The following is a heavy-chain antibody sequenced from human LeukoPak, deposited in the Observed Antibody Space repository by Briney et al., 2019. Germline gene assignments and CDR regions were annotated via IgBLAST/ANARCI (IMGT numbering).Heavy chain of an antibody. J-gene: IGHJ3*02. CDR3: ARESSILSRGSAFDI. D-gene: IGHD2-21*01. CDR2: ISSSSSYI. CDR1: GFTFSSYS. V-gene: IGHV3-21*01. Sequence: PGGSLRLSCAASGFTFSSYSMNWVRQAPGKGLEWVSSISSSSSYIYYADSVKGRFTISRDNAKNSLYLQMNSLRAEDTAVYYCARESSILSRGSAFDIWGQGTMVTVSS.